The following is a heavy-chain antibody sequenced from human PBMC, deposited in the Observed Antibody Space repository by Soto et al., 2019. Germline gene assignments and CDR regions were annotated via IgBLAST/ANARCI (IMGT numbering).Heavy chain of an antibody. V-gene: IGHV1-69*13. CDR2: IIPIFGTA. D-gene: IGHD4-17*01. CDR1: GGTFSRYA. J-gene: IGHJ5*02. CDR3: ARTYGGNSGWFDP. Sequence: SVKVSCQASGGTFSRYAIDWVRQAPGQGLEWMGGIIPIFGTANYAQKFQGRVTITADESTSTAYMELSSLRSEDTAVYYCARTYGGNSGWFDPWGQGTLVTVSS.